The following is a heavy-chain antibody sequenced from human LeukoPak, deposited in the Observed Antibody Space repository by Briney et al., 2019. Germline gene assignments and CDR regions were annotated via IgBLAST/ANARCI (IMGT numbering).Heavy chain of an antibody. D-gene: IGHD4-17*01. Sequence: GGSVTLSCAASGFTYSNAWVMCPPRATGEALVCVNCYKSKTDGGTKDYAAHVKGRFTISRDDSKNKLYLQMNSLKTEDTAEYYCTTDRYGDYGGYYFDYWRQGTLVSVSS. CDR2: YKSKTDGGTK. CDR1: GFTYSNAW. CDR3: TTDRYGDYGGYYFDY. J-gene: IGHJ4*02. V-gene: IGHV3-15*01.